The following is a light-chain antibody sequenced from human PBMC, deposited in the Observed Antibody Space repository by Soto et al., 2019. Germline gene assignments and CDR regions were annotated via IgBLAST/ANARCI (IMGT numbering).Light chain of an antibody. V-gene: IGKV1-5*01. CDR2: DAS. Sequence: DIQMTQSPSTLSGSVGDRVTITCRASQTISSWLAWYQRKPGKAPKLLIYDASNLETGVPSRFSGSGSGTEFTLTISSLQPDDFATYYCQHYNSYSEAFGQGTKVDIK. J-gene: IGKJ1*01. CDR1: QTISSW. CDR3: QHYNSYSEA.